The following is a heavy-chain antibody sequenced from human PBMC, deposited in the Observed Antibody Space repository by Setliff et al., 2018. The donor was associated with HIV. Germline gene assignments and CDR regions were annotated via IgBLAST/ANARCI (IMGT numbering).Heavy chain of an antibody. CDR1: GYTFSNYA. CDR3: TRGRGIIGALVY. D-gene: IGHD2-21*01. J-gene: IGHJ4*02. V-gene: IGHV1-18*01. CDR2: ISAYNGYT. Sequence: VASVKVSCKASGYTFSNYAITWVRQAPGQGLEWMGWISAYNGYTNYAQRFQGRVTITADESTSTDYMELYNLRSEDTAMYYCTRGRGIIGALVYWGQGTLVTVSS.